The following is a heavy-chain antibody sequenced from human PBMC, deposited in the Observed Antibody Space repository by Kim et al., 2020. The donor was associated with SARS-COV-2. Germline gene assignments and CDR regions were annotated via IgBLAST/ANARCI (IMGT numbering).Heavy chain of an antibody. J-gene: IGHJ4*02. D-gene: IGHD2-2*01. CDR3: ATSDGPDCSTASCFAY. CDR1: GYTFTNYF. CDR2: INSNNGGT. Sequence: ASVKVSRKASGYTFTNYFFLWVRQAPGQGLEWMGWINSNNGGTNYAQKFQGRVTLTRDTSISTAYMGLSSLRSDDTAVYYCATSDGPDCSTASCFAYWGQGTLVTVSS. V-gene: IGHV1-2*02.